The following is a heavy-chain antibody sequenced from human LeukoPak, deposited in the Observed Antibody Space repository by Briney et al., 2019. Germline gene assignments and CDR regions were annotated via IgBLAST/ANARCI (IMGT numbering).Heavy chain of an antibody. CDR3: AKDDGLAAAGTSFDY. CDR2: IWYDGSNE. J-gene: IGHJ4*02. D-gene: IGHD6-13*01. Sequence: GGSLRLSCAASGFTFSNYGMHWVRQAPGKGLEWVAVIWYDGSNEYYADSVKGRFTISRDNSKNTLYLQMNSLRVEDTAVYYCAKDDGLAAAGTSFDYWGQGTLVTVSS. V-gene: IGHV3-33*06. CDR1: GFTFSNYG.